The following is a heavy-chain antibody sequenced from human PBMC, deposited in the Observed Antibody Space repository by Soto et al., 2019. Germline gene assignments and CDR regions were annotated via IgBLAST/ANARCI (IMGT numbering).Heavy chain of an antibody. D-gene: IGHD6-19*01. Sequence: QVQLVQSGAEVKKPGASVKVSCKASGYTFTSYGISWVRQAPGQGLEWMGWISAYNGNTNYAQKLQGRVTMTTDTSRSPAYMELRRLRSDDTAVYYCARDEKDGSGWYGDDCDYWGQGTLVTVSS. J-gene: IGHJ4*02. V-gene: IGHV1-18*01. CDR1: GYTFTSYG. CDR3: ARDEKDGSGWYGDDCDY. CDR2: ISAYNGNT.